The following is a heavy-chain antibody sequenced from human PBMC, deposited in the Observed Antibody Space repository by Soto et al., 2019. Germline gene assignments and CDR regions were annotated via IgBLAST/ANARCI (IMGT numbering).Heavy chain of an antibody. J-gene: IGHJ6*02. CDR2: ISAYNGNT. CDR1: GYTFTSYG. V-gene: IGHV1-18*01. D-gene: IGHD2-2*01. Sequence: QVQLVQSGAEVKKPGASVKVSCKASGYTFTSYGISWVRQAPGQGLEWMGWISAYNGNTNYAEKLQGRVTMTTDTSTSPAYMELRSLRSDDTAVYYCARDTNEYCSSTSCYRYYYYGMDVWGQGTTVTVSS. CDR3: ARDTNEYCSSTSCYRYYYYGMDV.